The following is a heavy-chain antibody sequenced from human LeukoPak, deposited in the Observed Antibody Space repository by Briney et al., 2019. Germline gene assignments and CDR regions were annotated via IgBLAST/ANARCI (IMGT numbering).Heavy chain of an antibody. CDR3: ARDQSGYSNPEALEY. J-gene: IGHJ4*02. V-gene: IGHV1-46*01. Sequence: ASVKVPCKASGYTFTSYYMHWVRQAPGQGLEWMGIINPRGGGTSYAQKFQGRVTMTTDTSTSTVYMELSSLRSEDTAVYYCARDQSGYSNPEALEYWGQGTLVTVSS. CDR1: GYTFTSYY. D-gene: IGHD4-11*01. CDR2: INPRGGGT.